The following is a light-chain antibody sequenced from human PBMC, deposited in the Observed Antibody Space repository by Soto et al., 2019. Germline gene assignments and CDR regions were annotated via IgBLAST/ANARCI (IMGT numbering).Light chain of an antibody. V-gene: IGKV3-20*01. CDR3: QQYVTSPWA. CDR1: QSVTSSF. Sequence: EIVLTQSPGTLSLSPGERATLSSRASQSVTSSFLAWYQQKPGQAPRLLIYGASNRAIGIPDRFSGSGSGTDFTLTISRLEPEDFAVYYCQQYVTSPWAFGQGTKVDIK. CDR2: GAS. J-gene: IGKJ1*01.